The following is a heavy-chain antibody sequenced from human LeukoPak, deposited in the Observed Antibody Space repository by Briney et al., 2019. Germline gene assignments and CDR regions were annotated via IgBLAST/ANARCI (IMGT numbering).Heavy chain of an antibody. Sequence: GGSLRLSGAASGFNESRIQMSWVRQAAGEGLEGVSGIYSGVNTYYADSVKGRFTISRDNSKNTLYLQMNNLRAEDTAVYYCARDLGRDSFDIWGQGTKVTVSS. V-gene: IGHV3-53*01. J-gene: IGHJ3*02. D-gene: IGHD2-15*01. CDR2: IYSGVNT. CDR3: ARDLGRDSFDI. CDR1: GFNESRIQ.